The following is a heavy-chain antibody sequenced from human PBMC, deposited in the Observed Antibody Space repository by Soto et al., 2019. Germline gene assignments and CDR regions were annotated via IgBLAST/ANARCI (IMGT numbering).Heavy chain of an antibody. Sequence: QVQLVESGGGVVQPGRSLRLSCAASGFTFSSYGMYWVRQAPGKGLEWVAVIWYDGSNKYYADSVKGRFTISRDNSKSTLYLQMNSLRGEDTAVYYCARGRGYCSGTNCPYYYGMDVWGQGTTVTVSS. J-gene: IGHJ6*02. D-gene: IGHD2-2*01. V-gene: IGHV3-33*01. CDR2: IWYDGSNK. CDR3: ARGRGYCSGTNCPYYYGMDV. CDR1: GFTFSSYG.